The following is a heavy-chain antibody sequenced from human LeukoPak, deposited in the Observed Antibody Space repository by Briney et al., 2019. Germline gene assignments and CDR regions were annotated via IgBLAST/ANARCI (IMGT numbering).Heavy chain of an antibody. D-gene: IGHD4-23*01. V-gene: IGHV3-21*01. CDR3: ARENYGGNSCFDY. CDR1: GFTFSSYS. Sequence: GGSLRLSCAASGFTFSSYSMNWVRQAPGKGLEWVSSISSSNSYIYYADLVKGRFTISRDNAKNSLYLQMNSLRAEDTAVYYCARENYGGNSCFDYWGQGTLVTVSS. J-gene: IGHJ4*02. CDR2: ISSSNSYI.